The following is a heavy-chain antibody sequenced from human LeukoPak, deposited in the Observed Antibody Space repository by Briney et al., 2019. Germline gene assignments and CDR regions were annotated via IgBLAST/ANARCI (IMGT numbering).Heavy chain of an antibody. Sequence: PGGSLRLSCAASGFTFSTYSMCWVGEAPGKRLEWVSNITNGGGSVHYADSVKGRFIISRDNSKNTLYLQMSSLRVEDTAIYYCANTVTLGYGGRGPLVTVST. J-gene: IGHJ4*02. CDR3: ANTVTLGY. CDR1: GFTFSTYS. CDR2: ITNGGGSV. V-gene: IGHV3-23*01. D-gene: IGHD4-17*01.